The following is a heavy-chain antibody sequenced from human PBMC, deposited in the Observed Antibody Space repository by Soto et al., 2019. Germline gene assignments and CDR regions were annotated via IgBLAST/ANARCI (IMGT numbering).Heavy chain of an antibody. J-gene: IGHJ4*02. CDR3: ASYDFWSGYYGY. D-gene: IGHD3-3*01. CDR1: GGSISSYY. CDR2: IYYSGST. V-gene: IGHV4-59*01. Sequence: SETLSLTCTVSGGSISSYYWSWIRQPPGKGLEWIGYIYYSGSTNYNPSLKSRVTISVDTSKNQFSLKLSSVTAADTAVYYCASYDFWSGYYGYWGQGTLVTVSS.